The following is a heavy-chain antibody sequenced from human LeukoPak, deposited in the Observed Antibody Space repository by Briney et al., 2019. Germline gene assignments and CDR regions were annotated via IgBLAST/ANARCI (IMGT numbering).Heavy chain of an antibody. J-gene: IGHJ4*02. V-gene: IGHV4-39*01. Sequence: SETLSLTCTVSGGSISSYYWSWIRQPPGKGPEWIGSMYYSGSTYYNPSLKSRVTISVDTSKNQFSLRLSAVTAADTAVYYCARHVLSFSYFDYWGQGTLVTVSS. CDR3: ARHVLSFSYFDY. CDR1: GGSISSYY. CDR2: MYYSGST. D-gene: IGHD3-10*01.